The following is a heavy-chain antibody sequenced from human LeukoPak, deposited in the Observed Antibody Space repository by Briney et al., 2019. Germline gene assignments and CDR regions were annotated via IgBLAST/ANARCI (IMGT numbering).Heavy chain of an antibody. J-gene: IGHJ4*02. CDR1: GYTFTSYY. CDR2: MNPNSGDT. Sequence: ASVKVSCKASGYTFTSYYMHWVRQAPGQGLEWMGWMNPNSGDTGYAQKFQGRLTMTRDTSISTAYMELSSLRSEDTAVYYCARGFAAYDTSDYAFSYYWGQGTLVTVSS. V-gene: IGHV1-8*02. CDR3: ARGFAAYDTSDYAFSYY. D-gene: IGHD3-22*01.